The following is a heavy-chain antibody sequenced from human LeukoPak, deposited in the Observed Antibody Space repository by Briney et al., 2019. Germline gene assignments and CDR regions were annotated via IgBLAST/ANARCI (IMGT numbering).Heavy chain of an antibody. J-gene: IGHJ4*02. V-gene: IGHV1-69*04. CDR1: GGTFSSYA. D-gene: IGHD3-10*01. CDR3: ARDLYYGSGSYYDY. CDR2: IIPILGIA. Sequence: SVKVSCKASGGTFSSYAISWVRQAPGQGLEWMGRIIPILGIANYAQKFQGRVTITADKSTSTAYMELSSLRSEDTAVYYCARDLYYGSGSYYDYWAREPWSPSPQ.